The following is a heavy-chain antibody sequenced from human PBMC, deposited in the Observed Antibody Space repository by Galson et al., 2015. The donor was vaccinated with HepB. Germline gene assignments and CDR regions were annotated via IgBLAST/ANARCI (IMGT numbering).Heavy chain of an antibody. V-gene: IGHV3-21*01. J-gene: IGHJ3*02. CDR3: ARDAGRVAVAKEGAFDI. D-gene: IGHD6-19*01. CDR1: GFTFSSYS. CDR2: ISSSGTQI. Sequence: SLRLSCAAPGFTFSSYSMNWVRQAPGKGLEWVSSISSSGTQIDYADSVRGRFTISRDNAKNSVFLQINSLRAEDTAVYFCARDAGRVAVAKEGAFDIWGQGTMVTVSS.